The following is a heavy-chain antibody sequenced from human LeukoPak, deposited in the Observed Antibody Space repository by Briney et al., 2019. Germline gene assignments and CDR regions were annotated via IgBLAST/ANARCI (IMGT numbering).Heavy chain of an antibody. D-gene: IGHD2-15*01. CDR1: GFTFSNAW. CDR3: TTPDCSGGSCYSDDFDY. V-gene: IGHV3-15*01. J-gene: IGHJ4*02. CDR2: IKSKTDGGTT. Sequence: GGSLRLSCAASGFTFSNAWMSWVRQAPGKGLEWVGRIKSKTDGGTTDYAAPVKGRFTISRDDSKNTLYLQMNSLKTEDTAVYYCTTPDCSGGSCYSDDFDYWGQGTLVTVSS.